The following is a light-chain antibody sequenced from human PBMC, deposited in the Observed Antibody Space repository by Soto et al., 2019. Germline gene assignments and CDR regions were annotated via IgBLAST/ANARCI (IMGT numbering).Light chain of an antibody. CDR1: QSVGSY. J-gene: IGKJ4*01. CDR2: DAS. V-gene: IGKV3-11*01. CDR3: QQRTNWPLT. Sequence: EIVLTQSPATLSLSPGERAALSCRASQSVGSYLAWYQQKPGQAPRLLIYDASNRATGIPARFSGSGSGTDFTLPISSREPEDFSVYYCQQRTNWPLTFGGGTKVEIK.